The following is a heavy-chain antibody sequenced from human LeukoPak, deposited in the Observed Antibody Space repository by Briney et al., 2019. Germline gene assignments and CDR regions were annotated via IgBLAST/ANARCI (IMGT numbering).Heavy chain of an antibody. CDR3: AKDLRITMIVVVTSFDY. D-gene: IGHD3-22*01. CDR2: ISGSGDRT. Sequence: GGSLRLSCAASGFTFSSYAMSWVRQAPGKGLEWVSVISGSGDRTYYADSVKGRFTISRDNSKNTLYLQMNSLRAEDTAVYYCAKDLRITMIVVVTSFDYWGQGTLVTVSS. V-gene: IGHV3-23*01. J-gene: IGHJ4*02. CDR1: GFTFSSYA.